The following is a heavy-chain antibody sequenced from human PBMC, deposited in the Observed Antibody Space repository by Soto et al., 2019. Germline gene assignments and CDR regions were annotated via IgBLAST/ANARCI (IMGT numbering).Heavy chain of an antibody. V-gene: IGHV5-51*01. CDR1: GYIFSTYW. CDR2: IYPGDSDT. D-gene: IGHD1-26*01. Sequence: GESLKISCSGSGYIFSTYWIAWVRQMPGKGLEWVGIIYPGDSDTRYSPSFQDQVTISADKSISTVYLQWSSLKASDTAMYYCARQEQLGTWSDPWGQGTLVTVSS. J-gene: IGHJ5*02. CDR3: ARQEQLGTWSDP.